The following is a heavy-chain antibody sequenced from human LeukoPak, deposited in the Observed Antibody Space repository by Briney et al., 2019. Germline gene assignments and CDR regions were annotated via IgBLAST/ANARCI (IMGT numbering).Heavy chain of an antibody. J-gene: IGHJ3*02. Sequence: GGSLRLSCAASGFTVSSNYMSWVRQAPGKGLEWVSVLYSGGSTYYADSVKGRFTISRDSSKNTLYLQMNSLRAEDTAVYYCARDGSVPAGAFDIWGQGTMVTVSS. CDR2: LYSGGST. CDR3: ARDGSVPAGAFDI. V-gene: IGHV3-66*01. CDR1: GFTVSSNY. D-gene: IGHD3-10*01.